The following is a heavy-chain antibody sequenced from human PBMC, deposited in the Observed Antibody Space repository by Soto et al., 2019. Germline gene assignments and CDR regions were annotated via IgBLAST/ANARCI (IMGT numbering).Heavy chain of an antibody. CDR1: GFTFSSFA. Sequence: GGSLRLSCTASGFTFSSFAMSWVRQAPGKGLEWVSAISYGGGTTYYADSVKGRFTISRDNSKNTLYLQMNSLRAEDTAVYYYAKNPGYYYDSTGYHFDYWGQGTLVTVSS. CDR3: AKNPGYYYDSTGYHFDY. D-gene: IGHD3-22*01. CDR2: ISYGGGTT. J-gene: IGHJ4*02. V-gene: IGHV3-23*01.